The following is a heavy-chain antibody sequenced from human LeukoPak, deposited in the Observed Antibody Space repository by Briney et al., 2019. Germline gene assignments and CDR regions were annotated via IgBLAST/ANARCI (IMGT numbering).Heavy chain of an antibody. CDR2: ISGSGGST. J-gene: IGHJ4*02. CDR1: GFTFSSYA. V-gene: IGHV3-23*01. CDR3: AINHVSLDIVVVTAIPYFDY. D-gene: IGHD2-21*02. Sequence: PGGSLRLSCAASGFTFSSYAMSWVRQAPGKGLEWVSAISGSGGSTYYADSVKGRFTISRDNSKNTLYLQMNSLRAEDTAVYYCAINHVSLDIVVVTAIPYFDYWGQGTLVTVSS.